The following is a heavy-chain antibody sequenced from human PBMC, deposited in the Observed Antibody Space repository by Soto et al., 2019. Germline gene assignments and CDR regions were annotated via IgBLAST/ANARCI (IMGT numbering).Heavy chain of an antibody. J-gene: IGHJ5*02. V-gene: IGHV1-18*01. CDR3: ARVPLGYCTNGVCYSWWFDP. D-gene: IGHD2-8*01. Sequence: ASVKVSCKASGYTFTSYRISWVRLAPGQGLEWMGWISAYNGNTNYAQKLQGRVTMTTDTSTSTAYMELRSLRSDDTAVYYCARVPLGYCTNGVCYSWWFDPWGQGTLVTVSS. CDR1: GYTFTSYR. CDR2: ISAYNGNT.